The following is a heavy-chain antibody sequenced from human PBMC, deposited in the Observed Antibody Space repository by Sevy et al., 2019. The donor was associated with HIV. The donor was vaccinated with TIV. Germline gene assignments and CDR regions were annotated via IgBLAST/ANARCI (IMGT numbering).Heavy chain of an antibody. D-gene: IGHD6-19*01. CDR3: ARLDSSGWYEGAFDI. CDR2: ISSSSSYI. CDR1: GFTFSSYS. Sequence: GSLRLSCAASGFTFSSYSMNWVRQAPGKGLEWVSSISSSSSYIYYADSVKGRFTISRDNAKNSLYLQMNSLRAEDTAVYYCARLDSSGWYEGAFDIWGQGTMVTVSS. J-gene: IGHJ3*02. V-gene: IGHV3-21*01.